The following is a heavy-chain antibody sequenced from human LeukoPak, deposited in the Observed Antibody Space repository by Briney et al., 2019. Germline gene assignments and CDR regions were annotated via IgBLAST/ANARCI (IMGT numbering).Heavy chain of an antibody. V-gene: IGHV3-33*06. CDR3: AKTLYIVGDYYFDY. D-gene: IGHD1-26*01. CDR1: GFMFSTYG. CDR2: FWNDGINK. J-gene: IGHJ4*02. Sequence: PGGSLRLSCAASGFMFSTYGMHWVRQAPGKGLEWVAVFWNDGINKYYADSVKGRFTISRDDSKNTVSLQMNSLRAEDTAVYYCAKTLYIVGDYYFDYWGQGTLVTVSS.